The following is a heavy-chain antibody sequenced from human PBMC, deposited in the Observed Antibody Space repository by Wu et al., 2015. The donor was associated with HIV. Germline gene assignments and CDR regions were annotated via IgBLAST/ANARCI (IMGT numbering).Heavy chain of an antibody. J-gene: IGHJ4*02. Sequence: QVQLVQFWGAVKKPGDSVKVSCKIFGYNLNLFGINWVRQAPGQGPEWVAWISPLNGKTNYAKKIQGRVAVTIDTPTDTVYMELRSLRSDDTAVYYCARDFVGRATVVTPGIFDYWGEGTLVTVSS. D-gene: IGHD4-23*01. CDR1: GYNLNLFG. CDR2: ISPLNGKT. CDR3: ARDFVGRATVVTPGIFDY. V-gene: IGHV1-18*01.